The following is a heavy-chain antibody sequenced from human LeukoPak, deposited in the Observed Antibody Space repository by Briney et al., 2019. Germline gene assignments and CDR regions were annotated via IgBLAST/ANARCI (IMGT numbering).Heavy chain of an antibody. CDR3: ARGLYCRAFSCRLDS. V-gene: IGHV7-4-1*02. CDR2: ISTNTGHP. D-gene: IGHD2-15*01. CDR1: GYPFTTYA. J-gene: IGHJ4*02. Sequence: VASVKVSCKASGYPFTTYAMNWVRQAPGQGLEWMGWISTNTGHPTYAQGFTGRFVFSLDTSVNTAYLQISSLKADDTAVYYCARGLYCRAFSCRLDSWGQGALVTVSS.